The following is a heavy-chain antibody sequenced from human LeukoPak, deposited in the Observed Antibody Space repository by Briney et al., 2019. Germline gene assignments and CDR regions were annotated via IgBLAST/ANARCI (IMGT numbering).Heavy chain of an antibody. CDR2: ISYDGSNK. CDR1: GFTFSSYG. D-gene: IGHD6-19*01. V-gene: IGHV3-30*18. Sequence: PGGSLRLSCAASGFTFSSYGMHWVRQAPGKGLEWVAVISYDGSNKYYADSVKGRFTISRDNSKSTLYLQMNSLRAEDTAVYYCAKDRAVAGTARRGPHFDYWGQGTLVTVSS. CDR3: AKDRAVAGTARRGPHFDY. J-gene: IGHJ4*02.